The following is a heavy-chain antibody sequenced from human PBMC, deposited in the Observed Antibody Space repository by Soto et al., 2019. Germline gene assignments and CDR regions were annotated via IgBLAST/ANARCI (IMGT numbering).Heavy chain of an antibody. V-gene: IGHV4-4*07. CDR1: GCSISDSY. CDR3: ARAPRGAIYFAMDV. D-gene: IGHD3-10*01. J-gene: IGHJ6*02. CDR2: MYISGST. Sequence: NPSEALSLTCPVSGCSISDSYWSWIRQPAGKGLEWIGRMYISGSTNYNPSLKSRVTMSVDSSKNQFSLKLSSVTAADTAVYYCARAPRGAIYFAMDVWGQGTTVTVSS.